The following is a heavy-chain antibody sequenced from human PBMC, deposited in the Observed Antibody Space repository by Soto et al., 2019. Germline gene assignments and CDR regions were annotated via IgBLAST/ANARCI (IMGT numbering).Heavy chain of an antibody. CDR2: ISGSGGST. Sequence: GGSLRLSCAASGFTFSSYAMSWVRQAPGKGLEWVSAISGSGGSTYYADSVKGRFTISRDNSKNTLYLQMNSLRAEDTAVYYCAKVRDLAMVTLYYFDYWGQGTLVTVSS. J-gene: IGHJ4*02. CDR3: AKVRDLAMVTLYYFDY. V-gene: IGHV3-23*01. CDR1: GFTFSSYA. D-gene: IGHD5-18*01.